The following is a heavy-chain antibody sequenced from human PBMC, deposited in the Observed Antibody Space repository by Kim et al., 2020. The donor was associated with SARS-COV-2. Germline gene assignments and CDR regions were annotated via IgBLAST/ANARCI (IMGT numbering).Heavy chain of an antibody. V-gene: IGHV3-23*01. CDR1: GFTLNNYA. CDR2: ISEGGGTT. J-gene: IGHJ4*02. CDR3: AKGGPGSSTNLDS. Sequence: GGSLRLSCAASGFTLNNYAMTWVRQAPGKGLEWVSTISEGGGTTYYADSVKGRFTISRDTSKNTVYLQMSSLRAEDTAIFYCAKGGPGSSTNLDSWGQGTLVTVSS. D-gene: IGHD1-26*01.